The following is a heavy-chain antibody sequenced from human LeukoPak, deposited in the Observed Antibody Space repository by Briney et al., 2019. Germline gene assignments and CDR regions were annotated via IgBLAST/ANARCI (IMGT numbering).Heavy chain of an antibody. CDR2: ISSSGDTV. V-gene: IGHV3-48*03. CDR3: ARHNWFDP. Sequence: GGSLRLXCAASGFTFSGYEMNWVRQAPGKGLEWVSYISSSGDTVYYADSVKGRFTMSRDNAKNSLYLQMNSLRAEDTAVYYCARHNWFDPWGQGTLVTVSS. CDR1: GFTFSGYE. J-gene: IGHJ5*02.